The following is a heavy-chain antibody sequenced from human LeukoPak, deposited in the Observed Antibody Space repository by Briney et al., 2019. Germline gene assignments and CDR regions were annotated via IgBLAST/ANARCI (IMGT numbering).Heavy chain of an antibody. V-gene: IGHV3-21*01. Sequence: GGSLRLSCAASGFTFSSYSMTWVRQAPGKGLEWVSSISSSSSYIYYADSVKGRFTISRDNAKNSLYLQMNSLRAEDTAVYYCARSTLWGGWPSETPGHDYWGQGTLVTVSS. CDR3: ARSTLWGGWPSETPGHDY. CDR2: ISSSSSYI. D-gene: IGHD6-19*01. CDR1: GFTFSSYS. J-gene: IGHJ4*02.